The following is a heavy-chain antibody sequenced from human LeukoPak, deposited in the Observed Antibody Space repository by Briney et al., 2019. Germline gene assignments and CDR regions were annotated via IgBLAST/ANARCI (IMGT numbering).Heavy chain of an antibody. CDR3: ATDKETQLALDY. CDR2: FDPEDGET. J-gene: IGHJ4*02. D-gene: IGHD3-3*02. V-gene: IGHV1-24*01. CDR1: GYTFTSYG. Sequence: DSVKVSCKASGYTFTSYGISWVRQAPGKGLEWMGGFDPEDGETTYAQKFQGRVTMTEDTSTDIAYMELSSLRSEDTAVYYCATDKETQLALDYWGQGTLVTVSS.